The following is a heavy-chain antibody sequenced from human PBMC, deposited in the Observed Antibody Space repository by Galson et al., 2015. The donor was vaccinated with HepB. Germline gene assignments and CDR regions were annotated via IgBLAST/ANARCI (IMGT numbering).Heavy chain of an antibody. Sequence: SVKVSCKASGGTFSSYAISWVRQAPGQGLEWMGGIIPIFGTANYAQKFQGRVTITADESTSTAYMELSSLRSEDTAVYYCASSAAKYYYYMDVWGKGTTVTVSS. J-gene: IGHJ6*03. D-gene: IGHD2-15*01. CDR2: IIPIFGTA. CDR3: ASSAAKYYYYMDV. V-gene: IGHV1-69*13. CDR1: GGTFSSYA.